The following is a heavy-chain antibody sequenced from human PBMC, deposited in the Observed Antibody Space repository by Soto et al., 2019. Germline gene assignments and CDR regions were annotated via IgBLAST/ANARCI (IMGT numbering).Heavy chain of an antibody. CDR1: GGSISSGDYY. V-gene: IGHV4-30-4*01. CDR3: ARGGSNSGPRKGMDV. CDR2: IYYSGST. D-gene: IGHD1-26*01. J-gene: IGHJ6*02. Sequence: SETLSLTCTVSGGSISSGDYYWSWIRQPPGKGLEWIGYIYYSGSTYYNPSLKSRVTISVDTSKNQFSLKLSSVTAADTAVYYCARGGSNSGPRKGMDVWGQGTTVTVSS.